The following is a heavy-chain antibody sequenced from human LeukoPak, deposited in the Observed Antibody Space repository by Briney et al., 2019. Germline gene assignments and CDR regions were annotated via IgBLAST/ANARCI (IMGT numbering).Heavy chain of an antibody. CDR1: EFTVSVNY. V-gene: IGHV3-66*01. Sequence: GGSLRLSCAASEFTVSVNYMSWVRQAPGKGLEWVSFIYSGGSTYYADSVKGRFTISRDSSKNILYLQMNSLRAEDTAVYYCARDKYYDYVWGSYRLDYWGQGTLVTVSS. CDR2: IYSGGST. D-gene: IGHD3-16*02. J-gene: IGHJ4*02. CDR3: ARDKYYDYVWGSYRLDY.